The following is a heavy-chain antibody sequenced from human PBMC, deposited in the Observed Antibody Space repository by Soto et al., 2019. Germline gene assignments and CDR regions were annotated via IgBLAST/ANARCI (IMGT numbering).Heavy chain of an antibody. CDR1: GYTFTGYY. D-gene: IGHD1-26*01. CDR2: INPNSGGT. Sequence: ASVKVSCKASGYTFTGYYMHWVRQAPGQGLEWMGWINPNSGGTNYAQKFQGWVTMTRDTSISTAYMELSRLRSDDTAVYYCARNQIVGATSFDYWGHGTLVTVSS. CDR3: ARNQIVGATSFDY. J-gene: IGHJ4*01. V-gene: IGHV1-2*04.